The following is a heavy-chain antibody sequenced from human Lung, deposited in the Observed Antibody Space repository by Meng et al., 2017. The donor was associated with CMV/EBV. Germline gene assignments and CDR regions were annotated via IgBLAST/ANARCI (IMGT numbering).Heavy chain of an antibody. CDR1: RDSMSSYGYN. CDR3: ARVADPSVPYYFDF. CDR2: IHSTGST. J-gene: IGHJ4*02. Sequence: SETXSFXCTVSRDSMSSYGYNWSWIRQPPGEGLEWIGYIHSTGSTYYNPSLKGRITISIDTSRNQFSLELTSVTAADTAIYYCARVADPSVPYYFDFWGPGTLVTVSS. V-gene: IGHV4-30-4*01.